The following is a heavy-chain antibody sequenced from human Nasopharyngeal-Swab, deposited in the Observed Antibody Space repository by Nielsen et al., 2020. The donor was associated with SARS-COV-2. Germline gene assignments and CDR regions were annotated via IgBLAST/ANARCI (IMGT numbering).Heavy chain of an antibody. D-gene: IGHD3-22*01. CDR3: ARSFEGSSGYYYDYFDY. Sequence: GGSLRLSCAASGFTFSSYWMSWVRQAPGKGLEWVANIKQDGSEKYYVDSVKGRFTISRDNAKNSLYLQMNSLRAEDTAVYYCARSFEGSSGYYYDYFDYWGQGTLVTVSS. V-gene: IGHV3-7*01. J-gene: IGHJ4*02. CDR1: GFTFSSYW. CDR2: IKQDGSEK.